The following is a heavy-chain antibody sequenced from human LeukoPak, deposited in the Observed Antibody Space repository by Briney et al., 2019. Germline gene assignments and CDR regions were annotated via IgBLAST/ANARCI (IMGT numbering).Heavy chain of an antibody. CDR1: GFTFTSYW. J-gene: IGHJ3*02. Sequence: HPGGSLRLSCAASGFTFTSYWMHWVRQAPGKGLVWVSRIKSDSGSTTYADSVKGRFTISRDNAKNTLYLQMKSLRVEDTAVYYCARGYCSSVSCPEAPFDIWGQGTMVTVSS. CDR2: IKSDSGST. D-gene: IGHD2-2*01. V-gene: IGHV3-74*01. CDR3: ARGYCSSVSCPEAPFDI.